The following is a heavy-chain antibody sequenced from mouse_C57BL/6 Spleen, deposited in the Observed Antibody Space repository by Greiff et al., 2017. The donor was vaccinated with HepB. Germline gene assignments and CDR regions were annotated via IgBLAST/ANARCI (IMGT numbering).Heavy chain of an antibody. Sequence: DVKLQESGPGLVKPSQSLSLTCSVTGYSITSGYYWNWIRQFPGNKLEWMGYISYDGSNNYNPSLKNRISITRDTSKNQFFLKLNSVTTEDTATYYWARENYYGSSPWLYFDVWGTGTTVTVAS. V-gene: IGHV3-6*01. CDR1: GYSITSGYY. D-gene: IGHD1-1*01. CDR3: ARENYYGSSPWLYFDV. J-gene: IGHJ1*03. CDR2: ISYDGSN.